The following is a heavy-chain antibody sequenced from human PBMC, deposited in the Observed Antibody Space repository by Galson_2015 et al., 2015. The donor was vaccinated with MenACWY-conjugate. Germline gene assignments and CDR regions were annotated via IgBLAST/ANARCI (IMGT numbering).Heavy chain of an antibody. CDR2: LSGSGGST. CDR3: AKATGDYVYYFVY. CDR1: GFTFSNYA. D-gene: IGHD4-17*01. J-gene: IGHJ4*02. V-gene: IGHV3-23*01. Sequence: SLRLSCAASGFTFSNYAMSWVRQAPGKGLEWVSVLSGSGGSTYYADSVKGRFTISRDNSKSMLYLQMNSLKAEDTAVYYCAKATGDYVYYFVYWGQGTLVTVSS.